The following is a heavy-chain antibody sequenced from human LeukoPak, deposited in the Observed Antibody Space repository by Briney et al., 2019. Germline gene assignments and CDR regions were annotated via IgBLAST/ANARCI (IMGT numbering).Heavy chain of an antibody. Sequence: SETLSLTCTVSGGSVSSDSYYWSWIRRPPGKGLEWIGYIYYTGSTNYNPSLKSRVTISVDMSKNQFSLKLTSVTAADTAVCYCATKGPRRGYFDYWGQGTLVAVSS. V-gene: IGHV4-61*01. CDR1: GGSVSSDSYY. J-gene: IGHJ4*02. CDR2: IYYTGST. CDR3: ATKGPRRGYFDY.